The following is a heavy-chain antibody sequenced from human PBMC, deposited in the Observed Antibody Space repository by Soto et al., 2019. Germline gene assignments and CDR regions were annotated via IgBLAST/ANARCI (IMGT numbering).Heavy chain of an antibody. V-gene: IGHV3-9*01. CDR2: ISWNSGSI. J-gene: IGHJ4*02. CDR3: AKGFLRVPAALLDY. CDR1: GFTFDDYA. Sequence: EVQLVESGGGLVQPGRSLRLSCAASGFTFDDYAMHWVRQAPGKGLEWVSGISWNSGSIGYADSVKGRFTISRDNAKNSLYLQMNSLRAEDTALYYCAKGFLRVPAALLDYWGQGTLVTVSS. D-gene: IGHD2-2*01.